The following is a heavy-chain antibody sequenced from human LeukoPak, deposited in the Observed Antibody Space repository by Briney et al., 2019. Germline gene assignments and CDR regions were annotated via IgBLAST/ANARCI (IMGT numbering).Heavy chain of an antibody. V-gene: IGHV3-23*01. CDR2: ISGSGGST. D-gene: IGHD5-12*01. J-gene: IGHJ4*02. CDR1: GFTFSSYG. Sequence: GGSLRLSCAASGFTFSSYGMSWVRQAPGKGLEWVSGISGSGGSTYYADSVKGRFTISRDNSKNTLYLQMNSLRAEDTAVYYCAKEGGGYDSTFDYWGQGTLVTVSS. CDR3: AKEGGGYDSTFDY.